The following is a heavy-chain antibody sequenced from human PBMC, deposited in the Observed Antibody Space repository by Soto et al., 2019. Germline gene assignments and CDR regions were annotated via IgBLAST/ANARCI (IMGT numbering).Heavy chain of an antibody. Sequence: SETLSLTCTVSGGSISSGDYYWSWIRQPPGKGLEWIGYIYYSGSTYYNPSLKSRVTISVDTSKNQFSLKLSSVTAADTAVYYCASGVYDILTGPEYYGMDVWGQGTTVTVSS. CDR2: IYYSGST. CDR1: GGSISSGDYY. CDR3: ASGVYDILTGPEYYGMDV. D-gene: IGHD3-9*01. V-gene: IGHV4-30-4*01. J-gene: IGHJ6*02.